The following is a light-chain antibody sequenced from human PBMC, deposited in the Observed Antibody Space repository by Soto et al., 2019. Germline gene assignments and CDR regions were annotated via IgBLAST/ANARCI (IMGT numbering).Light chain of an antibody. CDR2: SAS. V-gene: IGKV3-20*01. Sequence: EGVLTQSPGTLSLSPGERVTLSCRASQNLGRVYLAWFQKKSGQPPRLLIYSASRRANGIPDRFSGSGSGTDFTLTISRLEPEDFAVYYCQQYGRSQTFGQGTKVDIK. CDR3: QQYGRSQT. J-gene: IGKJ1*01. CDR1: QNLGRVY.